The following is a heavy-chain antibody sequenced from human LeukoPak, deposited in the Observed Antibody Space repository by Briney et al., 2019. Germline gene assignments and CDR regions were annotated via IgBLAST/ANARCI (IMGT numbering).Heavy chain of an antibody. J-gene: IGHJ3*02. CDR3: AIRTYFYDRSGYPTDAFDI. D-gene: IGHD3-22*01. Sequence: GASVKVSCKASGGTFSSYAISWVRQAPGQGLEWMGGIIPIFGTANYAQKFQGRVTMTEDRSTDTAYMELSSLRSEDTAVYYCAIRTYFYDRSGYPTDAFDIWGQGTLVTVSS. CDR1: GGTFSSYA. V-gene: IGHV1-69*06. CDR2: IIPIFGTA.